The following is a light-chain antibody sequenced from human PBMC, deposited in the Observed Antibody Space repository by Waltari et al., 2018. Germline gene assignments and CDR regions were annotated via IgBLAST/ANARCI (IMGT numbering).Light chain of an antibody. CDR1: QTISSN. V-gene: IGKV3-15*01. CDR3: QRYNNWPWT. CDR2: AAS. J-gene: IGKJ1*01. Sequence: EMMMTQSPATLSVSPGESATLSCRASQTISSNNLAWYQQKLGHPPRLLIYAASTRATGIPARFSGSGSGTEFTLTISSLQSEDFALYYCQRYNNWPWTFGQGTKVEVK.